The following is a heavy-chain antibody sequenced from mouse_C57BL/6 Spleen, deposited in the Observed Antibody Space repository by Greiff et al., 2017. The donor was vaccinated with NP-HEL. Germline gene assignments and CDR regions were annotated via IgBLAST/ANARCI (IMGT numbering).Heavy chain of an antibody. J-gene: IGHJ3*01. D-gene: IGHD2-4*01. CDR2: ISDGGSYT. V-gene: IGHV5-4*03. CDR3: ARGYDYDLFAY. Sequence: EVKLVESGGGLVKPGGSLKLSCAASGFTFSSYAMSWVRQTPEKRLEWVATISDGGSYTYYPDNVKGRFTISRDNAKNNLYLQMSHLKSEDTAMYYCARGYDYDLFAYWGQGTLVTVSA. CDR1: GFTFSSYA.